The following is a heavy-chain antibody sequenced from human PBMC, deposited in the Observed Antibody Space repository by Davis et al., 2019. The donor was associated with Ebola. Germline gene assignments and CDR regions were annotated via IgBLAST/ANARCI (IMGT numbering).Heavy chain of an antibody. CDR2: ISGAEAKT. CDR1: GFQFEHYT. D-gene: IGHD6-13*01. Sequence: GESLKISCVASGFQFEHYTMSWVRQSPGKGLEWVAVISGAEAKTYYTDSVKGRFTISRDNSKTSLYLQMDSLRAEDTAVYFCAKKRIGGAGTVDYYYYLDVWGKGTTVIVSS. V-gene: IGHV3-23*01. J-gene: IGHJ6*03. CDR3: AKKRIGGAGTVDYYYYLDV.